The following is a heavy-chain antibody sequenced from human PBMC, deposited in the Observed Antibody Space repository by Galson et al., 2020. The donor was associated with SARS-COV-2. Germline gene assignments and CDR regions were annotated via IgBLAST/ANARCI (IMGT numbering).Heavy chain of an antibody. D-gene: IGHD3-3*01. CDR3: ARAFLFGVVTL. J-gene: IGHJ4*02. Sequence: SETLSLTCAVSGGSISSGGYSWSWIRQPPGKGLEWIGYIYHSGSTYYNPSLKSRVTISVDRSKNQFSLKLSSVTAADTAVYYCARAFLFGVVTLWGQGTLVTVSS. V-gene: IGHV4-30-2*01. CDR1: GGSISSGGYS. CDR2: IYHSGST.